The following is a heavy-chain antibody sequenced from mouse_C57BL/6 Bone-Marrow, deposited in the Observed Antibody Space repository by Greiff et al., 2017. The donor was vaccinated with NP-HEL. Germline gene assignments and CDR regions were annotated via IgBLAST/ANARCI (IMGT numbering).Heavy chain of an antibody. Sequence: QVQLQQPGAELVRPGSSVKLSCKASGYTFTSYWMHWVKQRPIQGLEWIGNIDPSDSETHYNQKFKDKATLTVDKSSSTAYMQLSSLTSEDSAVYYCARSLYSNYDYFDVWGTGTTVTVSS. V-gene: IGHV1-52*01. D-gene: IGHD2-5*01. J-gene: IGHJ1*03. CDR1: GYTFTSYW. CDR2: IDPSDSET. CDR3: ARSLYSNYDYFDV.